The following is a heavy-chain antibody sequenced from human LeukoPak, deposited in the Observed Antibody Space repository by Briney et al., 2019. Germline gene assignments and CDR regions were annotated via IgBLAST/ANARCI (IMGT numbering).Heavy chain of an antibody. CDR3: ATRIAVAGIRSAFDI. V-gene: IGHV3-23*01. CDR2: ISGSGGST. CDR1: GFTFSSYA. D-gene: IGHD6-19*01. Sequence: GGSLRLSCAASGFTFSSYAMSWVRRAPGKGLEWVSAISGSGGSTYYADSVKGRFTISRDNSKNTLYLQMNSLRAEDTAVYYCATRIAVAGIRSAFDIWGQGTMVTVSS. J-gene: IGHJ3*02.